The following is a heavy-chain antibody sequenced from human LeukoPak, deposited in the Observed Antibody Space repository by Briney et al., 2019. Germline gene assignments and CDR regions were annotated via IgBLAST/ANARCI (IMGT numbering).Heavy chain of an antibody. D-gene: IGHD1-26*01. Sequence: GGSLRLSCLTSGFTFSTNAMSWVRQAPGKGLEWISGISGSGASTYYADSVTGRFTISRDNSRNTLYLQVNSLRGDDTAVYYCAKDVGKWESLHFFDYWGQGTLVTVSS. CDR3: AKDVGKWESLHFFDY. CDR1: GFTFSTNA. CDR2: ISGSGAST. V-gene: IGHV3-23*01. J-gene: IGHJ4*02.